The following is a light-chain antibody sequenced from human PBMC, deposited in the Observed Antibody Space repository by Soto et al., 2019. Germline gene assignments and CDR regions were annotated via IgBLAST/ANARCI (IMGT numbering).Light chain of an antibody. CDR3: SSYTSSSNV. CDR1: SSDVGGYNY. J-gene: IGLJ1*01. Sequence: QSALTQPASVSGSPGQSITISCTGTSSDVGGYNYVSWYQQHPGKAPQLMIYDVSNRPSGVSNRFSGSKSGNTASLTISGLQAEDEADYYCSSYTSSSNVFGTGTKLTVL. V-gene: IGLV2-14*01. CDR2: DVS.